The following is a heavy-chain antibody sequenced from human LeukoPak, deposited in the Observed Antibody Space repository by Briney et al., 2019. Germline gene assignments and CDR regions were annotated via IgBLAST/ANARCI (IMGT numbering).Heavy chain of an antibody. J-gene: IGHJ4*02. V-gene: IGHV5-51*01. CDR3: ARYGLWFGELSGY. Sequence: GESLKISCQASGYSFTGHWIGWVRQLPGKGLEWMGIIYPGDSDTRYSPSFQGQVTISADKSISTAYLQWSSLKASDTAMYYCARYGLWFGELSGYWGQGTLVTVSS. D-gene: IGHD3-10*01. CDR1: GYSFTGHW. CDR2: IYPGDSDT.